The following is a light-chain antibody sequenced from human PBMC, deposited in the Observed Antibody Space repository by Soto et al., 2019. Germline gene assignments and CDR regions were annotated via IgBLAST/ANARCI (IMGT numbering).Light chain of an antibody. Sequence: EIVLTHSPATLSLSPWERATLSSRVSQSVSSRYLVWHQQKPGQAHRLLIYGASSRATGIPDRFSGSGSGTDFTLTISRLEPEDFAVYYCQQYNNWLRTFGQGTKVDIK. V-gene: IGKV3D-20*02. CDR3: QQYNNWLRT. CDR2: GAS. CDR1: QSVSSRY. J-gene: IGKJ1*01.